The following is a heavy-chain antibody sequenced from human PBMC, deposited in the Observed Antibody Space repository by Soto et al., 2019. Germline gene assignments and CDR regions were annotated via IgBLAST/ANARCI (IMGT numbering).Heavy chain of an antibody. CDR3: ARRLVFGIGYFTAPTDV. D-gene: IGHD3-3*01. CDR1: GDSMTRGSYY. J-gene: IGHJ6*03. CDR2: FYYTGST. V-gene: IGHV4-39*02. Sequence: SETLSLTCVVSGDSMTRGSYYWAWIRQPPGKGLEWIGSFYYTGSTNYNPSLKSRVTVSADTSNNHFSLRLTSVTAADTAVYYCARRLVFGIGYFTAPTDVGGKGTTVTV.